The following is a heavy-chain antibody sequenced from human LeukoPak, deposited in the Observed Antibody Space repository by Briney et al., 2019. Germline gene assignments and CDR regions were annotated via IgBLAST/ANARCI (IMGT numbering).Heavy chain of an antibody. V-gene: IGHV3-74*01. CDR2: INSDGSTT. CDR3: ARDWGFGAYDY. CDR1: GFTVSTYW. J-gene: IGHJ4*02. Sequence: GGSLRLSCAASGFTVSTYWMHWVRQGPGKGLVWVSRINSDGSTTTYADSVKGRITISRDNAKNSLYLQMNSLRAEDTAVYYCARDWGFGAYDYWGQGTLVTVSS. D-gene: IGHD3-10*01.